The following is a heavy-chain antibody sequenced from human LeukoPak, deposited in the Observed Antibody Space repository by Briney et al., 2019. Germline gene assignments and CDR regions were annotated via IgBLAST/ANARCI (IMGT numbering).Heavy chain of an antibody. CDR1: GFTFSSYG. D-gene: IGHD5-24*01. CDR2: ISYDGSNK. J-gene: IGHJ5*02. CDR3: AKDGSGGWLQFGLQWFDP. V-gene: IGHV3-30*18. Sequence: GGSLRLSCAASGFTFSSYGMHWVRQAPGKGLEWVAVISYDGSNKYYADSVKGRFTISRDNSENTLYLQMNSLRAEDTAVYYCAKDGSGGWLQFGLQWFDPWGQGTLVTVSS.